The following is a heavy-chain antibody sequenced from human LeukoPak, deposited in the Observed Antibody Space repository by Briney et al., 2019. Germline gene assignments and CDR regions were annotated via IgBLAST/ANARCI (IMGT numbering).Heavy chain of an antibody. D-gene: IGHD1-26*01. Sequence: SETLSLTCTVSGGSISSYYWSWIRQPPGKGLEWIGYIYYSGSTNYNPSLKSRVTISVDTSKNQFSLKLSSVTAADTAVYYCAKGQVGYDAFDIWGQGTMVTVFS. V-gene: IGHV4-59*01. CDR2: IYYSGST. CDR3: AKGQVGYDAFDI. CDR1: GGSISSYY. J-gene: IGHJ3*02.